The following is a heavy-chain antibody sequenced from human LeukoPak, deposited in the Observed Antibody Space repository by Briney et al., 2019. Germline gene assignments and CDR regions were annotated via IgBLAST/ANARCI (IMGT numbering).Heavy chain of an antibody. CDR1: GFTFSNYH. D-gene: IGHD5-12*01. CDR3: AREYSDYDGDAFDM. J-gene: IGHJ3*02. V-gene: IGHV3-11*04. Sequence: GGSLRLSCAASGFTFSNYHMSWVRQAPGKGREWVSYSSTSGYTTYYADSVKGRFTISRDNARNSLYLQMNSLRAEDTAVYYCAREYSDYDGDAFDMWGQGTMVTVSS. CDR2: SSTSGYTT.